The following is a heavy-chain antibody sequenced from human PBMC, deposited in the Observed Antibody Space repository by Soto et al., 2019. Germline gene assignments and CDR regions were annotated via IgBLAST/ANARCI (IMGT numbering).Heavy chain of an antibody. J-gene: IGHJ6*02. CDR2: IIPISGTA. CDR1: GGTFSSYA. V-gene: IGHV1-69*01. CDR3: ARSQGSSTSLEIYYYYYYGMDV. Sequence: QVQLVQSGAEVKKPGSSVKVSCKASGGTFSSYAISWVRQAPGRGLEWMGGIIPISGTANYAQKFQGRVTITADESTSTAYMEVSSLRSEDTAVYYCARSQGSSTSLEIYYYYYYGMDVWGQGTTVTVSS. D-gene: IGHD2-2*01.